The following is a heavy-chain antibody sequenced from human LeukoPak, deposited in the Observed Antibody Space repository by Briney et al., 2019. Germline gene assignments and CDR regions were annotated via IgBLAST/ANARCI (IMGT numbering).Heavy chain of an antibody. D-gene: IGHD5-18*01. V-gene: IGHV4-59*08. CDR2: IFYEGKT. J-gene: IGHJ4*02. CDR1: DGSISAYY. CDR3: ARGAALVTHRYSDY. Sequence: SETLSLTCTVSDGSISAYYWSWIRQSPGKGLEWIGYIFYEGKTVYNPSLESRVTFSIGSPNNHFFLRMTPVTAADTAVYYCARGAALVTHRYSDYWGPGTLVTVSS.